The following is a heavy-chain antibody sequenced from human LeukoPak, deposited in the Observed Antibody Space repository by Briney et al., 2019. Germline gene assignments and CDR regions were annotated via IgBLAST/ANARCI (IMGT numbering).Heavy chain of an antibody. CDR2: IWNDGTNK. D-gene: IGHD3-16*01. Sequence: SCKVSGYTLTELSMHWVRQAPGKGLEWVAVIWNDGTNKYYTDSVKGRFTISKDNSRNTLNLQMDSLRVEDTAVYYCVRWGSAGLTLDYWGQGTLVTVSS. CDR3: VRWGSAGLTLDY. V-gene: IGHV3-33*01. J-gene: IGHJ4*02. CDR1: GYTLTELS.